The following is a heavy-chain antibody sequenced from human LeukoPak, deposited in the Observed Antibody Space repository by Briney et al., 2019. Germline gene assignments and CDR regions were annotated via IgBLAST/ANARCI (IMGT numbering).Heavy chain of an antibody. V-gene: IGHV4-59*11. CDR3: ARGDGYNSNHFDY. J-gene: IGHJ4*02. Sequence: PSETLSLTCTASGGSITSRYWSWIRQPPGKGLEWIGYIHYSGSTNYNPSLKSRVTMSVDTSKNQFSLKVTSVTAADMAVYYCARGDGYNSNHFDYWGQGTLVTVSS. CDR2: IHYSGST. D-gene: IGHD5-24*01. CDR1: GGSITSRY.